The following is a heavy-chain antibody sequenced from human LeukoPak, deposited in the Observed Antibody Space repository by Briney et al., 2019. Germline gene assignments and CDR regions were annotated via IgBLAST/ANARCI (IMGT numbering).Heavy chain of an antibody. D-gene: IGHD3-3*01. V-gene: IGHV3-21*04. CDR3: AKDRPYTTITIFGVVISRSFDY. CDR2: ISSSSSYI. CDR1: GFTFSSYS. J-gene: IGHJ4*02. Sequence: GGSLRLSCAASGFTFSSYSMNWVRQAPGKGLEWVSSISSSSSYIYYADSVKGRFTISRDNSKNTLYLQMNSLRAEDTAVYYCAKDRPYTTITIFGVVISRSFDYWGQGTLVTVSS.